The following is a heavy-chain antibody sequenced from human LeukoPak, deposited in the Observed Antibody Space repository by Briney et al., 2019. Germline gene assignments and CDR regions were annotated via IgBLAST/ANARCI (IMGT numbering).Heavy chain of an antibody. V-gene: IGHV3-23*01. Sequence: GGSLRLSCAASGFTFSSYWMSWVRQAPGKGLEWVSAISGSGGSTYYADSVKGRFTISRDNSKNTLYLQMNSLRAEDTAVYYCAKYREGYYYYGMDVWGQGTTVTVSS. CDR2: ISGSGGST. CDR1: GFTFSSYW. J-gene: IGHJ6*02. D-gene: IGHD3-16*02. CDR3: AKYREGYYYYGMDV.